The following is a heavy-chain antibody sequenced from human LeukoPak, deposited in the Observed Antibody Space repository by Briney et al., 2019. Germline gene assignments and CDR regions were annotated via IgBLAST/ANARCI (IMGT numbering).Heavy chain of an antibody. CDR2: MNPNSGNT. V-gene: IGHV1-8*01. J-gene: IGHJ6*03. CDR1: GYTFTSYD. Sequence: ASVKVSCKASGYTFTSYDINWVRQATGQGLEWMGWMNPNSGNTGYAQKFQGRVTMTRDTSTSTVYMELSSLRSEDTAVYYCARGHLRGRQNNMDVWDKGTTVTISS. CDR3: ARGHLRGRQNNMDV. D-gene: IGHD1-26*01.